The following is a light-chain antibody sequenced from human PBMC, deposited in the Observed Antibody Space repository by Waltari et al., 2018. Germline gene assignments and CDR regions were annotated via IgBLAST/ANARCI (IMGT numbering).Light chain of an antibody. V-gene: IGLV1-44*01. J-gene: IGLJ2*01. CDR2: GND. CDR3: ASWDDSGKGGG. CDR1: SSNVGNNK. Sequence: QSVLTQPSSASGTPGQTVTISCSGSSSNVGNNKVNWYQHFPGTAPKVVICGNDQRPSGVPDRFFGSRSGTSASLAISRLEVEDEAVYYCASWDDSGKGGGVGGGTKLTV.